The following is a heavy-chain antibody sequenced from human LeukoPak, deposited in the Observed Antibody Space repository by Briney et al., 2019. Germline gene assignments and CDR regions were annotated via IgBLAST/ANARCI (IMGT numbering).Heavy chain of an antibody. CDR3: ARKDLATTLDN. CDR1: GFTFSSYG. J-gene: IGHJ4*02. Sequence: GTSLRLSCAASGFTFSSYGMHWVRQAPGQGLEWVAVIWYDGSNKYYADSVKGRITISRDNSKNTLYLQMNSLRAEDTAVYYCARKDLATTLDNWAQGTQLTVSS. D-gene: IGHD5-24*01. CDR2: IWYDGSNK. V-gene: IGHV3-33*01.